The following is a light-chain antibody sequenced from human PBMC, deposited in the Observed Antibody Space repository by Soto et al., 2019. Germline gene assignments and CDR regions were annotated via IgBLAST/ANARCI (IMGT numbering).Light chain of an antibody. CDR3: QQRSNWPTIT. CDR1: QSVSSY. CDR2: DAS. J-gene: IGKJ5*01. Sequence: EIVMTQSPATLSVSPGETATVSCRASQSVSSYLAWYQQRPGQAPRLLIYDASNRATGIPARFSGSGSGTDFTLTISSLEAEDFAIYYGQQRSNWPTITVGQGTRREIK. V-gene: IGKV3-11*01.